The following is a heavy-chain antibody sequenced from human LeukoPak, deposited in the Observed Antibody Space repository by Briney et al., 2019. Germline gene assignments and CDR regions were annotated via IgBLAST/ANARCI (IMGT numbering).Heavy chain of an antibody. CDR2: IYYSGST. CDR3: ARRYGSGSYRPDY. J-gene: IGHJ4*02. CDR1: GGSISSYY. V-gene: IGHV4-59*08. Sequence: SETLSLSCTVSGGSISSYYWSWIRQPPGKGLEWIGYIYYSGSTNYNPSLKSRVTISVDTSKNQFSLKLSSVTAADTAVYYCARRYGSGSYRPDYWGQGTLVTISS. D-gene: IGHD3-10*01.